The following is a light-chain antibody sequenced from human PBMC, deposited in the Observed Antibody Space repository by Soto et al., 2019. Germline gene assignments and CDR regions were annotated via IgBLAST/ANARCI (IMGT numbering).Light chain of an antibody. CDR1: QSISTR. CDR3: KQYNRCWT. Sequence: DIQVTQSPSTLSASIGDRVTITCRASQSISTRLAWFQQKPGRAPKLLIYQASSLESGVPSRFSGSGSGTQFTLSISSLQPEDFATYYCKQYNRCWTFGQGTKVEIK. CDR2: QAS. J-gene: IGKJ1*01. V-gene: IGKV1-5*03.